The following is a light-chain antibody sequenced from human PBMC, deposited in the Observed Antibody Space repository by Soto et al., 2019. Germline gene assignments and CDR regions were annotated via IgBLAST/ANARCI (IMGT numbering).Light chain of an antibody. J-gene: IGLJ3*02. V-gene: IGLV2-14*01. CDR3: TSYTSSVTLV. CDR1: RSDVGAYNY. Sequence: QSALTQPASVSGSPGQSITISCTGTRSDVGAYNYVSWYQQHPGKVPKLIIYDVINRPSGVSSRFSGSKSVNTASLTISGLQAEDEAEYYCTSYTSSVTLVFGGGTKVTVL. CDR2: DVI.